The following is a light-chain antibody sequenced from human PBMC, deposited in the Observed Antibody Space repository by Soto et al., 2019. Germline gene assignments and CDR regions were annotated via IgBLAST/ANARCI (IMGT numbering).Light chain of an antibody. Sequence: DVEVSQSPCSLSASVGERGTVTCQASQDISNYLTCYQHKPGDAPRLLIYDASNLEAGVPSRFSGSGSGTHFTFTISSLQPEDIATYYCQQYDDLSALTFGGGTKVDIK. CDR2: DAS. CDR3: QQYDDLSALT. CDR1: QDISNY. V-gene: IGKV1-33*01. J-gene: IGKJ4*01.